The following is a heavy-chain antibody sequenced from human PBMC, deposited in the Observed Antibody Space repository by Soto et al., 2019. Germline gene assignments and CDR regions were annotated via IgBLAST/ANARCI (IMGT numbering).Heavy chain of an antibody. CDR1: GFTFSSYA. J-gene: IGHJ4*02. D-gene: IGHD5-12*01. Sequence: EVQLLESGGGLVQPGGSLRLSCAASGFTFSSYAMSWVRQAPGKGLEWVSAISGSGGSTYYTDSVKGRFTISRDNSKNTLYLQMNSLRAEDTAVYYCAKRSVATIYYFDYWGQGTLVTVSS. CDR2: ISGSGGST. CDR3: AKRSVATIYYFDY. V-gene: IGHV3-23*01.